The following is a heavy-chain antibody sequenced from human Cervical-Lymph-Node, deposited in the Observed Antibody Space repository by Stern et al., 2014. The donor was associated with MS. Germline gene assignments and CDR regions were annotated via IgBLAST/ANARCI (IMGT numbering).Heavy chain of an antibody. V-gene: IGHV3-33*01. CDR2: IWYDGSNK. J-gene: IGHJ5*02. Sequence: VQLVESGGGVVQPGRSLRLSCAASGFTFSSYGMHWVRQAPGKGLEWVAVIWYDGSNKYYADSVKGRFTISRDNSKNTLYLQMNGLRAEDTAVYYCARAPKPYSSGRNWFDPWGQGTLVTVSS. CDR1: GFTFSSYG. D-gene: IGHD6-19*01. CDR3: ARAPKPYSSGRNWFDP.